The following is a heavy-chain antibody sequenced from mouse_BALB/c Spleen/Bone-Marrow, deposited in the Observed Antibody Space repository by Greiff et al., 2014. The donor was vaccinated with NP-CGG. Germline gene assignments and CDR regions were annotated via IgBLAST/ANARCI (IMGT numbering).Heavy chain of an antibody. CDR2: FYPGSGSI. Sequence: VQLQESGVELVKPGASVKLSCKASGYTFTEYIIHWVKQRSGQGLEWIGWFYPGSGSIKYNEKFKDKATLTADKSSSTVYMELSRLTSEDSAVYFCARHEKANYGNYAMDYWGQGTSVTVSS. J-gene: IGHJ4*01. V-gene: IGHV1-62-2*01. D-gene: IGHD1-1*01. CDR3: ARHEKANYGNYAMDY. CDR1: GYTFTEYI.